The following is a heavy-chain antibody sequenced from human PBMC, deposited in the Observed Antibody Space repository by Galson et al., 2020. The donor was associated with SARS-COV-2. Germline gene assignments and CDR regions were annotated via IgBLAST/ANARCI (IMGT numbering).Heavy chain of an antibody. CDR3: AKDVDYSNFNWFDP. D-gene: IGHD4-4*01. Sequence: GGSLRLSCAASGFTFSDYAMSWVRQDPGKGLQWVSALSGGGDNTYYTDSVKGRFTISRDNSKNTVFLQMNSLRVEDTAVYYCAKDVDYSNFNWFDPWGQGTLVTVSS. J-gene: IGHJ5*02. CDR1: GFTFSDYA. V-gene: IGHV3-23*01. CDR2: LSGGGDNT.